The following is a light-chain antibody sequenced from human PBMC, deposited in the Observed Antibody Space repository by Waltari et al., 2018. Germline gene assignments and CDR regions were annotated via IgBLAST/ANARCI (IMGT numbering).Light chain of an antibody. CDR3: QVWHAAIDPGV. CDR2: YDS. Sequence: SYVLTQPPSVSVAPGETARLTWRGDNIGSYSVHWYQQKPGQAPVLVIRYDSDRPSGIPERFSGSNSANTATLTISRVEAGDEANYYCQVWHAAIDPGVFGTGTEVTV. V-gene: IGLV3-21*04. CDR1: NIGSYS. J-gene: IGLJ1*01.